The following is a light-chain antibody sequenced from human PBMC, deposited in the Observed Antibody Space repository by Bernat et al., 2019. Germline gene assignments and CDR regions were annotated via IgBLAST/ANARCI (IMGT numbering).Light chain of an antibody. CDR2: NDI. J-gene: IGLJ3*02. Sequence: SYVLTQPPSVSVDPGKTARMTCGGVNIGSKSVHWYQQKQGQAPVLVVCNDIDRPSGIPERFPGSNSGNTAMLTISRVEAGDEADYYCQVYDSDSDHWVFGGGTKLTVL. CDR3: QVYDSDSDHWV. V-gene: IGLV3-21*03. CDR1: NIGSKS.